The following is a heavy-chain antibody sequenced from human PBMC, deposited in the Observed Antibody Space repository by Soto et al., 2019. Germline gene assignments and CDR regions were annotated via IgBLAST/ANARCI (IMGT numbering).Heavy chain of an antibody. Sequence: QVRLQESGPGLVKPSQTLSLTCTVSGGSISSGGYYWSWIRQHPGKGLAWIGYIYYSGSTYYNPSLKSRITISVDTSKNQFSLKLSSVTAADTAMYYCARGTVNLFDPIDYFEHWGQGTLVTVSS. V-gene: IGHV4-31*03. CDR2: IYYSGST. CDR3: ARGTVNLFDPIDYFEH. D-gene: IGHD3-9*01. CDR1: GGSISSGGYY. J-gene: IGHJ1*01.